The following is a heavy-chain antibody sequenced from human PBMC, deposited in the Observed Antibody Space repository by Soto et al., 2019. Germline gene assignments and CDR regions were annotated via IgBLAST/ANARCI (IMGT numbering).Heavy chain of an antibody. CDR1: GFTCRSYD. D-gene: IGHD2-8*02. V-gene: IGHV3-23*01. CDR3: AKETATGGGAFDI. Sequence: EVQMLESGGGLVQPGGSLRLSCAASGFTCRSYDMIWVRQAPGKGLEWVSTILVGGSTHYPDYVKGRFTISRDNSKNTVCLQMNSLTAGDTAVYYCAKETATGGGAFDICGQGTMVTVSS. J-gene: IGHJ3*02. CDR2: ILVGGST.